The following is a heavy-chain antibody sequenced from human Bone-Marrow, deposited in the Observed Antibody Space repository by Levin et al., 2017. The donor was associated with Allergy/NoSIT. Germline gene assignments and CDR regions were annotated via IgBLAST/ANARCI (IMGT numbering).Heavy chain of an antibody. CDR2: IYYSGRT. Sequence: SETLSLTCTVSGDSITDSHHSWAWIRQPPGKGLEWIGSIYYSGRTYYNPSLKSPVTISLDTSTNQFSLKLTSVTAADTSVYYCAREALAYFDYWGPGTLVTVSS. CDR1: GDSITDSHHS. V-gene: IGHV4-39*07. J-gene: IGHJ4*02. CDR3: AREALAYFDY.